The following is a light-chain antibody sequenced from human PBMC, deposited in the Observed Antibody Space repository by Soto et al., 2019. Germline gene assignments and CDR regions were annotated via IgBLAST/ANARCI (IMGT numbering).Light chain of an antibody. CDR1: QDIRSD. CDR2: ASS. CDR3: LQDYNYPLT. V-gene: IGKV1-6*01. J-gene: IGKJ4*01. Sequence: IQMTQFPSSLSGSVGDGVTITCRASQDIRSDLGWYQQRPGKAPKLLIYASSTLQSGVPPRFSGSGSGTDFTLTISSLQPDDFATYYCLQDYNYPLTFGGGTKVDIK.